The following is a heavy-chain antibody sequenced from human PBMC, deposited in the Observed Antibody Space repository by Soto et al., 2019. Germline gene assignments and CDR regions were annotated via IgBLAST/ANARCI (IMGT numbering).Heavy chain of an antibody. Sequence: GESLKISCKGSGYSFTSYWLGWVRQMPGKGLEWMGIIYPGDSDTRYSPSFQGQVTISADKSISTAYLQWSSLKASDTAMYYCARRPSDGYDFWSGYPGNGFDPWGQGTPVTVSS. CDR2: IYPGDSDT. V-gene: IGHV5-51*01. J-gene: IGHJ5*02. CDR1: GYSFTSYW. D-gene: IGHD3-3*01. CDR3: ARRPSDGYDFWSGYPGNGFDP.